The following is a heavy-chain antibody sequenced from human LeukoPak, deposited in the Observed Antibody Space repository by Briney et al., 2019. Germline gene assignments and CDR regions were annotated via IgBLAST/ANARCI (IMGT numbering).Heavy chain of an antibody. D-gene: IGHD3-3*01. CDR1: GFTFSSYE. V-gene: IGHV3-48*03. CDR3: ASGWSGFGVGY. Sequence: GGSLRLSCTASGFTFSSYEMNWVRQAPGKGLEWVSDISSSGSPIYYADSVKGRFTISRDNAKNTVYLQMNSLRAEDTAVYYCASGWSGFGVGYWGQGTLVTVSS. J-gene: IGHJ4*02. CDR2: ISSSGSPI.